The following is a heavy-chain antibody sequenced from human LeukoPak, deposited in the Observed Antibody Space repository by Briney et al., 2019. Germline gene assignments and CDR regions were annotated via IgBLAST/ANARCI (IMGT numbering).Heavy chain of an antibody. J-gene: IGHJ4*02. CDR2: IIPIFGTA. CDR1: GGTFSSYA. D-gene: IGHD5-24*01. Sequence: ASVKVSCKASGGTFSSYAISWVRQAPGQGLEWMGGIIPIFGTANYAQKFQGRVTITADESTSTAYMELSSLRSEDTAVYYCARDQRWLQLTEPHQGFDYWGQGTLVTVSS. CDR3: ARDQRWLQLTEPHQGFDY. V-gene: IGHV1-69*13.